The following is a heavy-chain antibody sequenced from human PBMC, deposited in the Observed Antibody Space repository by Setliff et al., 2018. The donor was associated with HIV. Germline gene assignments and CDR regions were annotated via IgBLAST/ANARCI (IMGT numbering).Heavy chain of an antibody. J-gene: IGHJ3*01. CDR3: ARTGYAFDV. CDR1: GGSMNANH. Sequence: SETLSLTCTVSGGSMNANHWSWIRQSPGKGPEWIAYIHVSGSTYFNPSLSSRVTISIDTSNNQFSLRLSSVTAADTAVYYCARTGYAFDVWGLGTMVTVTS. CDR2: IHVSGST. V-gene: IGHV4-59*08.